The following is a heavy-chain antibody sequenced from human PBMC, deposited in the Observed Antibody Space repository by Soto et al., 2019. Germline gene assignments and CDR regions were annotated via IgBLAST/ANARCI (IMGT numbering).Heavy chain of an antibody. J-gene: IGHJ6*02. V-gene: IGHV3-23*01. CDR2: ISGSGGST. CDR3: AKAPSGYSGYDDYYYGMDV. D-gene: IGHD5-12*01. Sequence: GGSLRLSCAASGFTFSSYAMSWVRQAPGKGLEWVSAISGSGGSTYYADSVKGRFTISRDNSKNTLYLQMNSLRAEDTAVYYCAKAPSGYSGYDDYYYGMDVWGQGTTVTVSS. CDR1: GFTFSSYA.